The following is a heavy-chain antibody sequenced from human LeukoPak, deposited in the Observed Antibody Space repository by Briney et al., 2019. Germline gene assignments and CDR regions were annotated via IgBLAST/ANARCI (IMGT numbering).Heavy chain of an antibody. Sequence: PSETLSLTCTVSGGSINSFYWSWIRQPPGKGLEWIGYIYDSGSTNYNPSLKSRATISVDTSKNQLSLRLSSVTAADTAVYYCASTLSSSWYGVDYFDYWGQGTLVTVSS. D-gene: IGHD6-13*01. CDR3: ASTLSSSWYGVDYFDY. V-gene: IGHV4-59*01. J-gene: IGHJ4*02. CDR2: IYDSGST. CDR1: GGSINSFY.